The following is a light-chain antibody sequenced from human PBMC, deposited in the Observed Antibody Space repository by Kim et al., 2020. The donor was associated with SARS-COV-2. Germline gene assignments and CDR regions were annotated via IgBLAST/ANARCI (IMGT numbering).Light chain of an antibody. J-gene: IGLJ3*02. CDR1: SSDVGGYSF. Sequence: GQSITISCPGTSSDVGGYSFVSWDQQHPGKAPKLMIYAVTKRPSGVSNRFSGSKSGNTASLTISGLQAEDEADYYCTSYTSSITWVFGGGTQLTVL. CDR2: AVT. CDR3: TSYTSSITWV. V-gene: IGLV2-14*04.